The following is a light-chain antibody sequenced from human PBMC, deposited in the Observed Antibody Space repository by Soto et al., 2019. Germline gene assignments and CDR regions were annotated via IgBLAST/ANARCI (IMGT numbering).Light chain of an antibody. J-gene: IGLJ2*01. CDR3: CSRL. CDR2: EVA. V-gene: IGLV2-23*02. CDR1: STDPATYDL. Sequence: QSALTQPASVSGSPGQSXTISCTGTSTDPATYDLVSWYQQHPGKAPQLIIYEVAKRPSGVSARFSGSQSGDTASLTISGLQAADEAYYYCCSRLFGGGTKLTVL.